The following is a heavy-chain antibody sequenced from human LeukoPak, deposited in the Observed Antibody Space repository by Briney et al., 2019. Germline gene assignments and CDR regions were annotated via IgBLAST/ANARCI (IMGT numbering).Heavy chain of an antibody. J-gene: IGHJ6*04. CDR2: INPSGGST. D-gene: IGHD4-17*01. Sequence: ASVKVSCKASGYTFTSYYMHWVRQAPGQGLEWKGIINPSGGSTSYAQKFQGRVTMTRDTSTSTVYMELSSLRSEDTAVYYCARASDYGDSYYGMDVWGKGTTVTVSS. V-gene: IGHV1-46*01. CDR1: GYTFTSYY. CDR3: ARASDYGDSYYGMDV.